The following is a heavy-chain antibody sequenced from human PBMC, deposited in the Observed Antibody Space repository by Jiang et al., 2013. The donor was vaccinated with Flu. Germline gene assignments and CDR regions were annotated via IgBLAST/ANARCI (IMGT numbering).Heavy chain of an antibody. Sequence: RQAPGQGLEWMGWINPNSGGTNYAQKFQGWVTMTRDTSISTAYMELSRLRSDDTAVYYCARAKGAARYNWFDPWGQGTLVTVSS. D-gene: IGHD6-6*01. CDR2: INPNSGGT. CDR3: ARAKGAARYNWFDP. V-gene: IGHV1-2*04. J-gene: IGHJ5*02.